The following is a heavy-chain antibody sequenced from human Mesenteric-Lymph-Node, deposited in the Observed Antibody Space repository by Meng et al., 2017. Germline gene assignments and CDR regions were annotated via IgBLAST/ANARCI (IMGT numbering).Heavy chain of an antibody. CDR3: ARGGSYVYNNWFDP. J-gene: IGHJ5*02. CDR1: GGSFSGYY. D-gene: IGHD1-26*01. V-gene: IGHV4-59*10. Sequence: SETLSLTCAVYGGSFSGYYWSWIRQPAGKGLEWIGRIYTSGSTNYNPSLKSRVTISVDTSKNQFSLKLSSVTAADTAVYYCARGGSYVYNNWFDPWGQGTLVTVSS. CDR2: IYTSGST.